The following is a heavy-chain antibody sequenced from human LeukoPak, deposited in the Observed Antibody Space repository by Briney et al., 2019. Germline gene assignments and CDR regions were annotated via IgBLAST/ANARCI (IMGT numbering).Heavy chain of an antibody. CDR1: GFTFSNYW. Sequence: GGSLRLSCAASGFTFSNYWMSWVREAPGKGLEWVANIKEDGSEKYYVDSVKGRFTISRDNAKNSLYLQMNSLRAEDTALYYCAKLGYWGQGTLVTVSS. CDR3: AKLGY. CDR2: IKEDGSEK. V-gene: IGHV3-7*03. J-gene: IGHJ4*02.